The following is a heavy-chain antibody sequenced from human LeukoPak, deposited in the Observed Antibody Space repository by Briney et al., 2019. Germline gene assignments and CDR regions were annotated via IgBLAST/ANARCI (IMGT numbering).Heavy chain of an antibody. CDR1: GGSISSYY. CDR3: ARVGAGYGDYGGYYYYMDV. J-gene: IGHJ6*03. V-gene: IGHV4-59*01. Sequence: PSETLSLTCTVSGGSISSYYWSWIRQPPGKGLEWIGYIYYSGSTNYNPSLKSRVTISVDTSKNQFSLKLSSVTAADTAVYYCARVGAGYGDYGGYYYYMDVWGKGTTVTISS. D-gene: IGHD4-17*01. CDR2: IYYSGST.